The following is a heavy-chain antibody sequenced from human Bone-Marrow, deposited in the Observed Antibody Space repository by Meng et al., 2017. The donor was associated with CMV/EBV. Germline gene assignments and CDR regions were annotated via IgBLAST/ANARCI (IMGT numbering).Heavy chain of an antibody. J-gene: IGHJ6*02. CDR2: ISYDGSNK. CDR3: ARDSHYYGSGSYVSYYYYYYGMDV. Sequence: GESLKISCAASGFTFSSYSMNWVRQAPGKGLEWVAVISYDGSNKYYADSVKGRFTISRDNSKNTLYLQMNSLRAEDAAVYYCARDSHYYGSGSYVSYYYYYYGMDVWGQGTTVTVSS. V-gene: IGHV3-30*03. D-gene: IGHD3-10*01. CDR1: GFTFSSYS.